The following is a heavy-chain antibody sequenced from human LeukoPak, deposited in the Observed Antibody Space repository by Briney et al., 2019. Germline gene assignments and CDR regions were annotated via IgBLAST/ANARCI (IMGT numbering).Heavy chain of an antibody. CDR3: AKGATEGYYYYGLDV. CDR2: INPKSGAT. V-gene: IGHV1-2*02. Sequence: ASVKVSCKASGYTFTGYYMHWVRHAPGQGLEWMGWINPKSGATTYAQKFQDRVTLTRDTSINTAYMDLSGLTSDDTAVFYCAKGATEGYYYYGLDVWGQGTTVTVSS. CDR1: GYTFTGYY. J-gene: IGHJ6*02.